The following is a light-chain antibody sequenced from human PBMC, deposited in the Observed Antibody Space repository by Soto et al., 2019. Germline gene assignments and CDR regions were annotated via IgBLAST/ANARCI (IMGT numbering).Light chain of an antibody. V-gene: IGKV3-20*01. CDR2: GAS. J-gene: IGKJ5*01. CDR1: QSVSSSY. CDR3: RQYDITPIT. Sequence: EIVLTQSPGTLSLSPGERATLSCRASQSVSSSYLAWYQQKPGQAPRLLIYGASSRATGIPDRFSGSGSGTHFTLTISRLEPEEFAVYYCRQYDITPITFGQGTRLEIK.